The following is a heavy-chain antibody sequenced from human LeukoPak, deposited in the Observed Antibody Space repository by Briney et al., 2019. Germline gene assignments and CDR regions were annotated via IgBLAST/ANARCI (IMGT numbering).Heavy chain of an antibody. V-gene: IGHV4-39*01. CDR2: MYYSVNT. J-gene: IGHJ2*01. CDR1: DGSISSSIYY. D-gene: IGHD1-1*01. CDR3: ARRTLTTGTPRGHWYFDL. Sequence: SETPSLTCTVSDGSISSSIYYWGWIRQPPGKGLEWIGSMYYSVNTYNNPSLKSRVTISVDTSKSQFSLKLNSVTAADTAVYYCARRTLTTGTPRGHWYFDLWGRGTLVTVSS.